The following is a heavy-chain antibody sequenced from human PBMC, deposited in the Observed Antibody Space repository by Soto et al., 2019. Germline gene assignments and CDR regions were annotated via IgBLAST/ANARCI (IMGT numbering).Heavy chain of an antibody. CDR2: INSDGSDT. CDR1: GFTFNNYW. D-gene: IGHD6-19*01. Sequence: EVQLVESGGGLVQPGGSLRLSCAASGFTFNNYWMHWVRQTPGKGLVWVSRINSDGSDTNYADSVKGRLTISRENAKNTRYQEMNSLSRDDTAVYYCALPSCGWRNWVSWGGGTLVAVAT. V-gene: IGHV3-74*01. J-gene: IGHJ5*02. CDR3: ALPSCGWRNWVS.